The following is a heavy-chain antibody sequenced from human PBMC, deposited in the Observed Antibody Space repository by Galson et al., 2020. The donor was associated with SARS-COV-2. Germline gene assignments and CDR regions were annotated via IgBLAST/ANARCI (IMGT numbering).Heavy chain of an antibody. CDR1: GGSISSYY. CDR3: ARGCSGGSCYSFGY. J-gene: IGHJ4*02. Sequence: ASETLSLTCTVPGGSISSYYWSWIRQPPGKGLEWIGYIYYSGSTNYNPYLKSRVTISVDTSKNQFSLKLGSVTAADTAVYYCARGCSGGSCYSFGYWGQGTLVTVSS. D-gene: IGHD2-15*01. CDR2: IYYSGST. V-gene: IGHV4-59*01.